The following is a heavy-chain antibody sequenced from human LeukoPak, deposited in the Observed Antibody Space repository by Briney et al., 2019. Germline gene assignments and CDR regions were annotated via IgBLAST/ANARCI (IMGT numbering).Heavy chain of an antibody. V-gene: IGHV4-59*12. CDR2: IYYSGST. J-gene: IGHJ4*02. CDR1: GGSISSYY. CDR3: ARDGGYVIDY. D-gene: IGHD3-16*01. Sequence: SETLSLTCTVSGGSISSYYWSWIRQPPGKGLEWIGYIYYSGSTNYNPSLKSRVTISVDTSKNQFSLKLSPVTAADTAVYYCARDGGYVIDYWGQGTLVTVSS.